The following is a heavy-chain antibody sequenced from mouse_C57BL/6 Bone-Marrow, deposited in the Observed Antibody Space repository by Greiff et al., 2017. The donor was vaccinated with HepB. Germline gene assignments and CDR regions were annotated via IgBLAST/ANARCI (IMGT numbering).Heavy chain of an antibody. CDR1: GYAFTNYL. D-gene: IGHD2-3*01. Sequence: QVQLKESGAELVRPGTSVKVSCKASGYAFTNYLIEWVKQRPGQGLERIGVINPGSGGTNYNEKFKGKATLTADKSSSTAYMQLSSLTSEDSAVYFCARGRDGYPFAYWGQGTLVTVSA. V-gene: IGHV1-54*01. CDR2: INPGSGGT. CDR3: ARGRDGYPFAY. J-gene: IGHJ3*01.